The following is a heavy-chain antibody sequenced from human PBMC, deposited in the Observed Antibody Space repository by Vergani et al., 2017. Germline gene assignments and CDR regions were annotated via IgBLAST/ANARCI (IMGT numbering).Heavy chain of an antibody. J-gene: IGHJ4*02. CDR1: GFTFSSYA. V-gene: IGHV3-23*01. D-gene: IGHD4-23*01. CDR2: ISGSGGST. Sequence: EVQLLESGGGLVQPGGSLRLSCAASGFTFSSYAMSWVRQAPGKGLERVSAISGSGGSTYYADSVKGRFTISRDNSKNTLYLQMNSLRAEDTAVYFCAKDGGSQGYYFDYWGQGTLVTVSS. CDR3: AKDGGSQGYYFDY.